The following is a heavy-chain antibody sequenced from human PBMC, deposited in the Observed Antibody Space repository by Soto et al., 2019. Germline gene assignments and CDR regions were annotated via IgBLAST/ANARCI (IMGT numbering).Heavy chain of an antibody. CDR1: GYTFSAYY. CDR3: ARGGTFAYDTSGYSVY. D-gene: IGHD3-22*01. CDR2: INPKSGGT. Sequence: ASVKVSCKTSGYTFSAYYMHWVRQAPGQGLEWMGWINPKSGGTLYAQKFQGRVTMTRDTSISTAYMELSRLRSDDTAVYYCARGGTFAYDTSGYSVYWGQGTLVTVSS. J-gene: IGHJ4*02. V-gene: IGHV1-2*02.